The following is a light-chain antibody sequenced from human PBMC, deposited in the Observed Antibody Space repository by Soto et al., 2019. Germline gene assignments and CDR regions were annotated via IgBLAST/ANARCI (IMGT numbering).Light chain of an antibody. J-gene: IGKJ1*01. CDR2: GGS. CDR1: QSIRSN. Sequence: EIVMTQSPVTLSVSPGERATLSCRASQSIRSNLAWYQQTPGQAPRLLIYGGSTRATGIPARFSGSGSGTEFTLTISSLQSEDFAVYYCQQYNNWPWTFGQGTTVEIK. CDR3: QQYNNWPWT. V-gene: IGKV3-15*01.